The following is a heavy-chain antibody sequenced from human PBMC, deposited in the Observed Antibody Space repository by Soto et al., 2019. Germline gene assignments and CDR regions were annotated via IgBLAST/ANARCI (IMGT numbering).Heavy chain of an antibody. D-gene: IGHD3-10*01. V-gene: IGHV3-23*01. CDR3: AKERDRSFYHSWFDP. CDR2: ISDSGGST. J-gene: IGHJ5*02. CDR1: GFTFSTHA. Sequence: SLRLSCEASGFTFSTHAMSWVRQAPGKGLEWVSVISDSGGSTYYADSVKGRFTISRDNSKNTLYLQMNSLRAEDTAVYYRAKERDRSFYHSWFDPWGQGNLVTVSS.